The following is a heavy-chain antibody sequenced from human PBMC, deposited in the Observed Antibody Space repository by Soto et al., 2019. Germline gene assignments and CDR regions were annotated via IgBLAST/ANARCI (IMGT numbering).Heavy chain of an antibody. CDR3: ASPLLGSSGDGHDAFDI. Sequence: ASVKGSCKASGYTFTSYAMHWVRQAPGQGLEWMGWINAGNGNTKYSQKFQGRVTITADKSTSTAYMELSSLRSEDTAVYYCASPLLGSSGDGHDAFDIWGQGTMVTVSS. J-gene: IGHJ3*02. CDR1: GYTFTSYA. D-gene: IGHD6-25*01. V-gene: IGHV1-3*01. CDR2: INAGNGNT.